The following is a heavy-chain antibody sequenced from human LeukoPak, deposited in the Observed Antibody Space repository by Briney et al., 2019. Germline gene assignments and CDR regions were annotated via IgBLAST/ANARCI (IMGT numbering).Heavy chain of an antibody. D-gene: IGHD5-18*01. CDR2: ISGNGVST. V-gene: IGHV3-23*01. CDR3: AKLNSYGDY. J-gene: IGHJ4*02. CDR1: GLTFTNHG. Sequence: GGSLRLSCAVSGLTFTNHGMSWVRQAPGKGLEWVSTISGNGVSTYYADSVKGRFTISRDNTKNMVYLQMDSLRAEDTATYYCAKLNSYGDYWGQGTLVTISS.